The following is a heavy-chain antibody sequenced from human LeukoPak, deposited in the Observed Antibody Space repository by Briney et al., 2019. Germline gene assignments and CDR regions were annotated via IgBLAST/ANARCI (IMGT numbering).Heavy chain of an antibody. CDR1: GGTFSSYA. D-gene: IGHD6-13*01. V-gene: IGHV1-69*13. CDR2: IIPIFGTA. Sequence: VASVKVSCKASGGTFSSYAISWVRQAPGQGLEWMGGIIPIFGTANYAQKFQGRVTITADESTSTAYMELSSLRSEDTAVYYCARVPVAAAGTNGNYYYYYGMDVWGQGTTVTVSS. CDR3: ARVPVAAAGTNGNYYYYYGMDV. J-gene: IGHJ6*02.